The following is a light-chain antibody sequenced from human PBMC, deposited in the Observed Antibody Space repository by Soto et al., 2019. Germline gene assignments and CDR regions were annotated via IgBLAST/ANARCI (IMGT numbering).Light chain of an antibody. CDR1: QGIRND. CDR2: ATS. J-gene: IGKJ1*01. V-gene: IGKV1-6*01. Sequence: AIQMTQSPSSLSASVGDRVTIICRASQGIRNDLGWYQQRPGKAPKLLIYATSNLQSGVPSRFSGSGSGTDFTLTISSLRPEDFATYYCLQDYSYPRTFGQGTKVEIK. CDR3: LQDYSYPRT.